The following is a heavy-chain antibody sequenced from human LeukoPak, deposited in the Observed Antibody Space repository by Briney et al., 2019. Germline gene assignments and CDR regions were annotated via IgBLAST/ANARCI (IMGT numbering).Heavy chain of an antibody. D-gene: IGHD2-8*02. CDR1: GFTFSSYG. CDR2: IRYDGSNK. V-gene: IGHV3-30*02. J-gene: IGHJ4*02. CDR3: AKAGGHLDY. Sequence: PGGSLRLSCGASGFTFSSYGMHWVRQAPGKGLEWVAFIRYDGSNKYYADSVKGRFTISRDNSKNTLYLQMNSLRAEDTAVYYCAKAGGHLDYWGQGTLVTVSS.